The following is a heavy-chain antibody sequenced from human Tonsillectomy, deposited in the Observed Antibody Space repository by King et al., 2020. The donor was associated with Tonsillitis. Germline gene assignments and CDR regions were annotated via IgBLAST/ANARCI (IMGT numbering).Heavy chain of an antibody. Sequence: LQLQESGPGLVKPSETLSLTCTVSGGSISSSNYYWGWIRQPPGKGLEWIGSIYYSGSTYYNPSLKSRVTISVDTSKNQFSLKLTSVTAADTAVYYCASIWFGELLSVDYWGQGTLVTVSS. J-gene: IGHJ4*02. V-gene: IGHV4-39*01. D-gene: IGHD3-10*01. CDR1: GGSISSSNYY. CDR2: IYYSGST. CDR3: ASIWFGELLSVDY.